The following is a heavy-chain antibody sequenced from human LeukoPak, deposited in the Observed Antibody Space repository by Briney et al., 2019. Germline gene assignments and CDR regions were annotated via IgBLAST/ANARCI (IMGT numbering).Heavy chain of an antibody. Sequence: GGSLRLSCTASGLTFSNYAMSGVRQAPGKGLEWVSTISGSDGSTYYADSVKGRFTISRDNSKNTLYLQMNSLRVEDTAIYYCAKGRGYCTGGSCYSDYWGQGTLVTVSS. CDR2: ISGSDGST. CDR3: AKGRGYCTGGSCYSDY. D-gene: IGHD2-15*01. CDR1: GLTFSNYA. J-gene: IGHJ4*02. V-gene: IGHV3-23*01.